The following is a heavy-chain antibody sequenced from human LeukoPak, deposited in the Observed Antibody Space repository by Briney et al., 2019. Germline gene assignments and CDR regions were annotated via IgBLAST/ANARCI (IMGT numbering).Heavy chain of an antibody. D-gene: IGHD1-26*01. J-gene: IGHJ4*02. V-gene: IGHV4-59*01. CDR1: GAYLSTYY. CDR2: ISYSGST. Sequence: SETLSLTCTVSGAYLSTYYWSWIRQPPGKGLEWIGYISYSGSTNYNPSLKSRVTISVDTSKNQFSLNLSSVTAADTAIYYCARATVGGLAYWGQGTLVTVSS. CDR3: ARATVGGLAY.